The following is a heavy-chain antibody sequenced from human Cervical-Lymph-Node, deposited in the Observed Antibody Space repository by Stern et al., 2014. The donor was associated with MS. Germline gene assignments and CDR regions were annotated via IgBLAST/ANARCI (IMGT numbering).Heavy chain of an antibody. CDR1: GYSLSELA. CDR3: ASAAAFCGGDCYPDQ. D-gene: IGHD2-21*01. CDR2: FDPEDGET. V-gene: IGHV1-24*01. Sequence: VQLVESGPEVKKPGASVKVSCTVYGYSLSELAMHWVRQAPGKGLEWIGTFDPEDGETLLAQKFQGRLTTTEDTSTDTAYMELSSLRSEDTAVYYCASAAAFCGGDCYPDQWGQGTLVTVSS. J-gene: IGHJ5*02.